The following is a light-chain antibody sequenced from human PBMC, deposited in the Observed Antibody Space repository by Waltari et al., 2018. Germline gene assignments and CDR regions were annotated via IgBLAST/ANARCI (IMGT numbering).Light chain of an antibody. V-gene: IGKV3-15*01. CDR1: QSINSN. CDR3: QQYNKWPLT. Sequence: EIVMTQSPATLSVSPGESATLSCRASQSINSNLAWYQQKPGQAPRLLLYGASTRATAIPARFSASGSGTEFTLTISSLQSEDFAVYYCQQYNKWPLTFGGGTKVEIK. CDR2: GAS. J-gene: IGKJ4*01.